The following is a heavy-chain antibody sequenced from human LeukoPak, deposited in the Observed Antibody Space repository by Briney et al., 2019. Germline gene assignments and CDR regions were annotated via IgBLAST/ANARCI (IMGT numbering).Heavy chain of an antibody. V-gene: IGHV1-46*01. J-gene: IGHJ4*02. Sequence: ASVTVSFTASGYTFFDFYLHWVRQAPGQGLEWMGIINPNDGRTTDAQKFQGRVSMTSDTSTTTGYMELSGLRSDDTAVYYCARSYFRDARGGFDYWGQGTLVTVSS. CDR1: GYTFFDFY. CDR3: ARSYFRDARGGFDY. CDR2: INPNDGRT. D-gene: IGHD2-8*01.